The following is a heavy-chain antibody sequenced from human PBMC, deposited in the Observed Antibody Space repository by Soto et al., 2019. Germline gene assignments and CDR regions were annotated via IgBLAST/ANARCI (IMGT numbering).Heavy chain of an antibody. CDR3: ARGYQGAFDY. D-gene: IGHD3-16*02. J-gene: IGHJ4*02. CDR1: GYTFNGYA. CDR2: IDDNT. Sequence: QVQLVQSGAEEKKPGASVKVSCKASGYTFNGYAMHWVRQAPGHSLEWMGWIDDNTIYSQKFQGRVTITRDTSASTAYMELSSLRSDDTAVYYCARGYQGAFDYWGQGTLVTVSS. V-gene: IGHV1-3*05.